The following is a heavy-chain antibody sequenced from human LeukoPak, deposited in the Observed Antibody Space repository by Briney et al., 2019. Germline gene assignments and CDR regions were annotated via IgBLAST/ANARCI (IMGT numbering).Heavy chain of an antibody. V-gene: IGHV4-59*12. CDR3: ARDRYYYDSSGSPFDY. CDR1: GGSISSYY. Sequence: PSETLSLTCTVSGGSISSYYWSWIRQPPGKGLEWIGYIYYSGSTNYNPSLKSRVTISVDTSKNHFSLKLSSVTAADTAVYYCARDRYYYDSSGSPFDYWGQGTLVTVSS. D-gene: IGHD3-22*01. J-gene: IGHJ4*02. CDR2: IYYSGST.